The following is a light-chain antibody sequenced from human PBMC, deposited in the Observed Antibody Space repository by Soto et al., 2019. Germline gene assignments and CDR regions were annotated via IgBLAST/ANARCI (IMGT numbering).Light chain of an antibody. J-gene: IGKJ3*01. CDR3: QQYYSYPFT. V-gene: IGKV1-8*01. CDR1: QGISSY. Sequence: AIRMTQSPSSFSASTGDRVTITCRASQGISSYLAWYQQKPGKAPKLLIYAASTLQSGVPSRFSGSRSGTDFTLTISCLQSEDFATYYYQQYYSYPFTFGPGTKVDIK. CDR2: AAS.